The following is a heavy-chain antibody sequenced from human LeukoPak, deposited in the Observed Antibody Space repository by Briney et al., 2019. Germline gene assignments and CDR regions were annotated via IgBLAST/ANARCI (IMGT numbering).Heavy chain of an antibody. CDR1: GGSISSTIYY. Sequence: SETLSLTCTVSGGSISSTIYYWGWIRQPPGKGLEWIGTIYDSGSIYFHPSLKSRVTISVDTSKNQFSLNLSSVTAADTGVYDCARRLKGPYSSSRWFDPWGQGTLVTVSS. CDR2: IYDSGSI. V-gene: IGHV4-39*01. J-gene: IGHJ5*02. D-gene: IGHD6-6*01. CDR3: ARRLKGPYSSSRWFDP.